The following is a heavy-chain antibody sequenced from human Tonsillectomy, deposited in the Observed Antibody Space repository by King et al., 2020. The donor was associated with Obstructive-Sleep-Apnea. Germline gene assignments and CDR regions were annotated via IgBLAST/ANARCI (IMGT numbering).Heavy chain of an antibody. CDR1: GYSISSGYY. CDR3: ARRTNNYWYFDL. J-gene: IGHJ2*01. Sequence: VQLQESGPGLVKPSETLSLTCTVSGYSISSGYYWGWIRQPPGKGLEWIGSIYNRGSTYYNPSLRSRVTISIDTSKNQFSLKLSAVTAADTAIYYCARRTNNYWYFDLWGRGTLVTVSS. CDR2: IYNRGST. D-gene: IGHD1/OR15-1a*01. V-gene: IGHV4-38-2*02.